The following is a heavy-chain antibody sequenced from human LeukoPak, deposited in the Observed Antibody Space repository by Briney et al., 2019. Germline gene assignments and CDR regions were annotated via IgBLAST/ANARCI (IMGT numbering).Heavy chain of an antibody. V-gene: IGHV1-69*13. J-gene: IGHJ4*02. CDR3: ARITLGIFGVVTGGDY. D-gene: IGHD3-3*01. CDR1: GGTFSSYA. CDR2: IIPIFGTA. Sequence: SVKVSCKASGGTFSSYAISWVRQAPGQGLEWMGGIIPIFGTANYAQKFQGRVTITADESTSTAYMELSSLRSEDTAVYYCARITLGIFGVVTGGDYWGQGTLVTVSS.